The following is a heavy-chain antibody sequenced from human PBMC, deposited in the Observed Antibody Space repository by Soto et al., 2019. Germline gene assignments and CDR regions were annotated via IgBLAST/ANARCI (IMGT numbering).Heavy chain of an antibody. CDR1: GYTFTKYY. J-gene: IGHJ4*02. V-gene: IGHV1-46*01. CDR3: ARAAYYYDRSGCYHLEY. D-gene: IGHD3-22*01. CDR2: IGPSSGDT. Sequence: ASVKVSCKASGYTFTKYYLHWVRQAPGHGLEWVGIIGPSSGDTTNAQSFQGRLILTRDTSTSTVYLELSSLTSDDTAVYYCARAAYYYDRSGCYHLEYWGQGTQVTVPS.